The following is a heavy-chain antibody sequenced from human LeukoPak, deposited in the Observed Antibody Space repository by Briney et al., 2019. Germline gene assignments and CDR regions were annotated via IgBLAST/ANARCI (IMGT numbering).Heavy chain of an antibody. CDR3: ARAYYYGSGSYWHGMDV. D-gene: IGHD3-10*01. V-gene: IGHV3-21*01. Sequence: GGSLRLSCAASGFTFSSYSMNWVRQAPGKGLEWVSSISSSSSYIYYADSVKGRFTISRDNAKNSLYLQMNSLRAEDAAVYYCARAYYYGSGSYWHGMDVWGQGTTVTVS. CDR1: GFTFSSYS. CDR2: ISSSSSYI. J-gene: IGHJ6*02.